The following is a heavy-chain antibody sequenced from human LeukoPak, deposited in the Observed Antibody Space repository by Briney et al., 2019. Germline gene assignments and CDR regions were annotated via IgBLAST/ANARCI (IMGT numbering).Heavy chain of an antibody. Sequence: PGGSLRLSCGASGFPFSIYWMSWVRQPPGKGLEWVANIKQDGSEAYYVDSVKGRFTISRDNPKNSLYLQMNSLRAEDTAVYYCARIGSGWYWDYWGQGTLVTVSS. D-gene: IGHD6-19*01. V-gene: IGHV3-7*01. CDR2: IKQDGSEA. CDR3: ARIGSGWYWDY. J-gene: IGHJ4*02. CDR1: GFPFSIYW.